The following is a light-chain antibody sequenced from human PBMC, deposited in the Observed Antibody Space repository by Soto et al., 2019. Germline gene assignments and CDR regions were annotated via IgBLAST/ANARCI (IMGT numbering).Light chain of an antibody. J-gene: IGKJ3*01. CDR1: QSVSSY. Sequence: EIVLTQSPATLSLSPGERATLSCRASQSVSSYLAWYQPKPGQAPRLLIYDASNRATGIPARFSGSGSGTDFTLTISSLEPEDFAVYYCQQRSHWPPTFGPGTKVDIK. CDR2: DAS. V-gene: IGKV3-11*01. CDR3: QQRSHWPPT.